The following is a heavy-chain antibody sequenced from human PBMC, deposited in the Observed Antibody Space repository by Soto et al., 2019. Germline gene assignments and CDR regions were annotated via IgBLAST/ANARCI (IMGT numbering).Heavy chain of an antibody. J-gene: IGHJ5*02. CDR3: ARDRICSSTSCPPFDP. Sequence: QVQLQESGPGLVKPSGTLSLTCAVSGGSISSSNWWSWVRQPPGKGLEWIGEIYHSGSTNYNPSPKSRVTISVDKSKNQCSLKLSSVTAADTAVYYCARDRICSSTSCPPFDPWGQGTLVTVSS. D-gene: IGHD2-2*01. CDR1: GGSISSSNW. CDR2: IYHSGST. V-gene: IGHV4-4*02.